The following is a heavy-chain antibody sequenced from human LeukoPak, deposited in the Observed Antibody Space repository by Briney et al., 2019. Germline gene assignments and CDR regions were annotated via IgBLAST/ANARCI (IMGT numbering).Heavy chain of an antibody. CDR2: IYSRGST. CDR3: RASYYYGSGSYYMRGDH. V-gene: IGHV4-39*07. CDR1: GGSISSSNYY. Sequence: SETLSLTCIVSGGSISSSNYYWGWIRQSPGKGLEWIGSIYSRGSTYYNPSLKSRVTISVDTSKNQFSLKLSSVTAADTAVYYCRASYYYGSGSYYMRGDHWGQGTLVTVSS. D-gene: IGHD3-10*01. J-gene: IGHJ4*02.